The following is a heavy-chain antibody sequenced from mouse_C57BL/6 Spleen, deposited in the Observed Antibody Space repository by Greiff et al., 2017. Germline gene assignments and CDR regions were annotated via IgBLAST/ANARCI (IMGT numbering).Heavy chain of an antibody. Sequence: QVQLQQSGAELARPGASVKLSCKASGYTFTSYGISWVKQRTGQGLEWIGEIYPRSGNTYYNEKFKGKATLTADKSSSTAYMELRSLTSEDSAVYFCARSGGLYGYDGGSWFAYWGQGTLVTVSA. D-gene: IGHD2-2*01. CDR2: IYPRSGNT. V-gene: IGHV1-81*01. J-gene: IGHJ3*01. CDR1: GYTFTSYG. CDR3: ARSGGLYGYDGGSWFAY.